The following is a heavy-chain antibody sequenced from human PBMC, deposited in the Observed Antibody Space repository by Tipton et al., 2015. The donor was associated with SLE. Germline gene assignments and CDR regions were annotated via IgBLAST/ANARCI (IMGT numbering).Heavy chain of an antibody. V-gene: IGHV4-39*01. CDR1: GGSISSGRYY. D-gene: IGHD3-22*01. J-gene: IGHJ3*01. Sequence: TLSLTCTVSGGSISSGRYYWGWIRQPPGKGLEWIGSIYYSGTTYYNPSLKSRVTISLATSKNQFSLRLSSVTAADTAVYYCATSLNYYDSSGPEGWGQGTMVTVSS. CDR2: IYYSGTT. CDR3: ATSLNYYDSSGPEG.